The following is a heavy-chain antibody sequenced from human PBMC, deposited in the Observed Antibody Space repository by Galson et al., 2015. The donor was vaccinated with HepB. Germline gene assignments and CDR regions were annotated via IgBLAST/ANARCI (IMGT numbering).Heavy chain of an antibody. CDR3: AYGVDV. Sequence: CAISGDSVPSNSAVWNWIRQSPSRGLEWLGRTYYRSKWYKDYALFVKSRITINEDTSRNQISLQLNSMTPEDTAVYYCAYGVDVWGQGTTVTVSS. J-gene: IGHJ6*02. CDR2: TYYRSKWYK. V-gene: IGHV6-1*01. CDR1: GDSVPSNSAV.